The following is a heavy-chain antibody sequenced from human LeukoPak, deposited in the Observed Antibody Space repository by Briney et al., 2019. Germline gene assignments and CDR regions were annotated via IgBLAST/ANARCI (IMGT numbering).Heavy chain of an antibody. V-gene: IGHV1-18*01. D-gene: IGHD1-1*01. CDR1: GYTYTRYG. Sequence: ASVKVSCKASGYTYTRYGISWLRQAPRQGPEWMGWISGYNGNTNYAQKYQGRVTMTTDTSTRTAHMELRSLRSDDTAVYYCARVTLEIQYFDYWGQGTLVTVSS. J-gene: IGHJ4*02. CDR3: ARVTLEIQYFDY. CDR2: ISGYNGNT.